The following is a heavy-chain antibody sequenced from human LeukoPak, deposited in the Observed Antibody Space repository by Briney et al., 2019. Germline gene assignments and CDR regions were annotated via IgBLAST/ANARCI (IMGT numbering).Heavy chain of an antibody. CDR1: GFALSFHA. Sequence: GGSLRLSCAASGFALSFHALHWVRQSPGKGLEWVAAISYDGTNKFYADSVKGRFTVSRDNPQKTMFLEMNSLRPEDTAVYSCARGMTASLRANAGFDIWGQGTTVAVSS. J-gene: IGHJ3*02. CDR2: ISYDGTNK. V-gene: IGHV3-30*04. D-gene: IGHD2-21*02. CDR3: ARGMTASLRANAGFDI.